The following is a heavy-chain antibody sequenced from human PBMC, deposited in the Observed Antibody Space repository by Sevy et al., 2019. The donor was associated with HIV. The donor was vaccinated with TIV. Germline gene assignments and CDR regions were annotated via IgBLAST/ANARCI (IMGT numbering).Heavy chain of an antibody. J-gene: IGHJ4*02. CDR1: GFTFHTYW. D-gene: IGHD3-10*01. CDR2: IRQDGNEI. V-gene: IGHV3-7*01. Sequence: GGSLRLSCAASGFTFHTYWMQWVRQAPGKGLEWVANIRQDGNEIYYADSVKGRFTISRDNAMQSLYLEMNNLRVEDSGIYYYARRYFYVWGQGTLVTVSS. CDR3: ARRYFYV.